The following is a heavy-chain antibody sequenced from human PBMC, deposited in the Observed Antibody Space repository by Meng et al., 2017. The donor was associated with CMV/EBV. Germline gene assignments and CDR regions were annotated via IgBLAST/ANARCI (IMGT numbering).Heavy chain of an antibody. Sequence: SETLSLTCTVSGGSISSSSYYWGWIRQPPGKGLEWIGSIYYSGSTYYNPSLKSRVTISVDTSKNQFSLKLSSVTAADTAVYYCARVFFGAVSGVDYWGQGTLVTVSS. CDR1: GGSISSSSYY. V-gene: IGHV4-39*07. CDR2: IYYSGST. J-gene: IGHJ4*02. CDR3: ARVFFGAVSGVDY. D-gene: IGHD3-3*01.